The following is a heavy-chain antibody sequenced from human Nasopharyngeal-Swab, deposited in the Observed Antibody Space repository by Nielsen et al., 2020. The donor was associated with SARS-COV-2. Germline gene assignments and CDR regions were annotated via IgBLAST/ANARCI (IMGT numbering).Heavy chain of an antibody. V-gene: IGHV1-8*01. D-gene: IGHD3-22*01. CDR1: GYTFTSYD. CDR3: ARAERGRIVVVITSFYYYYMDV. J-gene: IGHJ6*03. CDR2: MNPNSGNT. Sequence: ASVKVSCKASGYTFTSYDINWVRQATGQGLEWMGWMNPNSGNTGYAQKFQGRVTMTRNTSISTAYMELSSLRSEDTAVYYCARAERGRIVVVITSFYYYYMDVWGKGTTVTVSS.